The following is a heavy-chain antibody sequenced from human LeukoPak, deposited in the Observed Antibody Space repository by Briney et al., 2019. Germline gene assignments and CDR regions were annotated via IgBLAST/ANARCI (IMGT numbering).Heavy chain of an antibody. Sequence: GGSLRLSCAASGFTFSSYAMSWVRQSPGKGLEWVSAINGPGDNTYYADSVKGRFTISRDNSKATVYLQVNSLRAEDTASYYCAKGRGYNKNWYFDFWGRGTLVTVSS. CDR1: GFTFSSYA. V-gene: IGHV3-23*01. J-gene: IGHJ2*01. CDR3: AKGRGYNKNWYFDF. CDR2: INGPGDNT. D-gene: IGHD3-22*01.